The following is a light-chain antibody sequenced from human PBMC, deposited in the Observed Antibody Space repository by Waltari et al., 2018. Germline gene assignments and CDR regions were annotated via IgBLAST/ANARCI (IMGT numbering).Light chain of an antibody. CDR3: QQSYSTLTWT. Sequence: DIQMTQSPSSLSASVGDRVTITCRASQSISSYLNWYQQKPGKAPKLLIYAASSLQSGVPSRVSGSGSVTDFTLTSSSLQPEDFATYYCQQSYSTLTWTFGQGTKVEIK. CDR1: QSISSY. CDR2: AAS. J-gene: IGKJ1*01. V-gene: IGKV1-39*01.